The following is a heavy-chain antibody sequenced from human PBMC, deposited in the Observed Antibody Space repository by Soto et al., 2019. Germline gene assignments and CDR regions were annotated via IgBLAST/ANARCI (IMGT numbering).Heavy chain of an antibody. J-gene: IGHJ3*02. Sequence: QVQLQQWGAGLLKPSETLSLTCAVYGGSFSGYYWSWIRQPPGKGLEWIGEINHSGSTNYNPSLKSRVTISVDTSKNQFSRRLSSVTAADTAVYYCARGTDYGDYFFLWGDDAFDIGGQGTMVTVSS. V-gene: IGHV4-34*01. D-gene: IGHD4-17*01. CDR3: ARGTDYGDYFFLWGDDAFDI. CDR1: GGSFSGYY. CDR2: INHSGST.